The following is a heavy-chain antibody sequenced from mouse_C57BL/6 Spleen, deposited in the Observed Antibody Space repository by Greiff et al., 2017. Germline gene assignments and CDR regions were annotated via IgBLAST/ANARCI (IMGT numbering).Heavy chain of an antibody. CDR1: GYTFTSYW. Sequence: QVQLQQPGAELVRPGSSVKLSCKASGYTFTSYWMHWVKQRPIQGLEWIGNIDPSDSETHYNQKFKDKATLTVDKSSSTAYMQLSSLTSEDSAVYYCARCTYYYGSSYMYFDVWGTGTTVTVSS. J-gene: IGHJ1*03. V-gene: IGHV1-52*01. CDR3: ARCTYYYGSSYMYFDV. D-gene: IGHD1-1*01. CDR2: IDPSDSET.